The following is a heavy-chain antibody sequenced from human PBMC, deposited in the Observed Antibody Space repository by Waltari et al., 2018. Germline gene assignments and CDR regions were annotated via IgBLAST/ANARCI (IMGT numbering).Heavy chain of an antibody. CDR1: GGSFSGYY. D-gene: IGHD3-9*01. Sequence: QVQLQQWGAGLLKPSETLSLTCAVYGGSFSGYYWSWIRQPPGKGLEWIGEINHSGSTNYNPSLKSRVTISVDTSKNQFSLKLSSVTAADTAVYYCARGAGLRYFAWGWFDPWGQGTLVTVSS. J-gene: IGHJ5*02. CDR2: INHSGST. V-gene: IGHV4-34*01. CDR3: ARGAGLRYFAWGWFDP.